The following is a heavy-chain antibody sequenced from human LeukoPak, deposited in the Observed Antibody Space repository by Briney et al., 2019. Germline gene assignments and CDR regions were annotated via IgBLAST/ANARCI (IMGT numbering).Heavy chain of an antibody. CDR2: IYYSGST. Sequence: SETLSLTCTVSGGSISSYYWSWIRQPPGKGLEGIGYIYYSGSTNYNPSLKSRVTISVDTSKNQFSVKLRSVTAADTAVYYCARDLGAAAGIDYWGQGTLVTVSS. J-gene: IGHJ4*02. CDR1: GGSISSYY. D-gene: IGHD6-13*01. CDR3: ARDLGAAAGIDY. V-gene: IGHV4-59*01.